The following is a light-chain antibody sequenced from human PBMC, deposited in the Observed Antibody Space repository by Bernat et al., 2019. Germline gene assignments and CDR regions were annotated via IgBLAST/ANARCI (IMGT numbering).Light chain of an antibody. CDR1: SSDVGGYGY. J-gene: IGLJ3*02. Sequence: QSALTQPPSASGSPGQSVTISCTGSSSDVGGYGYVSWYQQHPGKAPKLLIYEVTKRPSGVPDRFSGSKSGNTASLTVSGLQAEDEADYYCSSCAGGNNWVFGGGTKLTVL. V-gene: IGLV2-8*01. CDR2: EVT. CDR3: SSCAGGNNWV.